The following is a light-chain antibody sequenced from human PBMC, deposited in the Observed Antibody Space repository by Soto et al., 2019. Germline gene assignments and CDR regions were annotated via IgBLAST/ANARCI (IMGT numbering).Light chain of an antibody. J-gene: IGKJ3*01. CDR3: QQYGSSPLT. CDR1: QSVSSGY. Sequence: EIVLTQSPGSLSLSPGERATLSCRASQSVSSGYLAWWQQKPGQAPRLLIYGASSRATGIPDRFSGSGSGTDFSLTISRLEPEDFAVYYCQQYGSSPLTFGPGTKVDIK. V-gene: IGKV3-20*01. CDR2: GAS.